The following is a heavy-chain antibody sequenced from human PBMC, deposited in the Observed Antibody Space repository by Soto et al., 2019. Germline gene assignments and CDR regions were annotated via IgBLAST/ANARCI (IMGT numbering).Heavy chain of an antibody. Sequence: QIQLVQSGAEVKKPGSSVKVSCKASGCTFSNYAITWVRQAPGQGLERLGRIIPIFGSANYAQKFQGRVTITADESTTTAYMELSSLRSDDTAVYYCAKDGGKDGYFGNWFDPWGQGTLVTVSS. D-gene: IGHD5-12*01. CDR2: IIPIFGSA. CDR3: AKDGGKDGYFGNWFDP. V-gene: IGHV1-69*15. CDR1: GCTFSNYA. J-gene: IGHJ5*02.